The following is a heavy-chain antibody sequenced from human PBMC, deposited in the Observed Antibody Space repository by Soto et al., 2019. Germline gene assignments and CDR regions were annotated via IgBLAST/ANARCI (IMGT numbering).Heavy chain of an antibody. Sequence: QLQLLESGPGLVKASETLSLTCSVSGGSISTSRSYWAWIRQPPGKGLEWLANIFYIGSTFYTPSLASRVSVSVDTSKNEFSLKLRSVTAADTAVYYCARQPTTGDTDLWFDPWGQGTLVTVSS. J-gene: IGHJ5*02. D-gene: IGHD2-21*01. CDR3: ARQPTTGDTDLWFDP. CDR2: IFYIGST. CDR1: GGSISTSRSY. V-gene: IGHV4-39*01.